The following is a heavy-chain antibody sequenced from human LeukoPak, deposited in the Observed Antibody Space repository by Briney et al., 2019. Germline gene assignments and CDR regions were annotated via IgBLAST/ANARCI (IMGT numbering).Heavy chain of an antibody. Sequence: GGSLRLSCAASGFTFSSYSLSWVRQAPGQGLEWVSFISSSSITIYYADSVKGRFTISRDNAEKSLYLQMNSLRAEDTAVYYCARDRGGSYSAIDYWGQGTLVTVSS. D-gene: IGHD2-15*01. CDR2: ISSSSITI. V-gene: IGHV3-48*04. CDR3: ARDRGGSYSAIDY. J-gene: IGHJ4*02. CDR1: GFTFSSYS.